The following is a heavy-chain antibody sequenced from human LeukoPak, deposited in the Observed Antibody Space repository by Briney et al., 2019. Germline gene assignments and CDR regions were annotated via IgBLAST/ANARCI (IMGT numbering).Heavy chain of an antibody. Sequence: PGGSLRLSCAASGFTVSAYSMGWVRQAPGKGLEWLSLIYSGDRTYHADSVKGRFTVSRDDSENTLSLQMNSLRVEDTALYFCARVVGASHRTVDYWGQGALVTVSS. CDR1: GFTVSAYS. D-gene: IGHD1-26*01. J-gene: IGHJ4*02. CDR2: IYSGDRT. V-gene: IGHV3-53*01. CDR3: ARVVGASHRTVDY.